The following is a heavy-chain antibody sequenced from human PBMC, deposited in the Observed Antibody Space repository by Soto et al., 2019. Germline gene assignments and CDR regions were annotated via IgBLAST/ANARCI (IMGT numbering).Heavy chain of an antibody. Sequence: EVHLVETGGGLIQPGGSLRLSCAASGFTVSSNYISWDRQAPGQGLEWVSVISSGGSAYYADSVKGRFTIYRDNSKNTLYLQMNRLRADDTAVYYCASGVARGVFNYWGQGTLVSVSS. D-gene: IGHD3-10*01. CDR1: GFTVSSNY. CDR3: ASGVARGVFNY. CDR2: ISSGGSA. J-gene: IGHJ4*02. V-gene: IGHV3-53*02.